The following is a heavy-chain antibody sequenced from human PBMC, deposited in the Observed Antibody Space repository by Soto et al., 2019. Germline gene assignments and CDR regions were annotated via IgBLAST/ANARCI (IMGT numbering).Heavy chain of an antibody. V-gene: IGHV4-34*01. D-gene: IGHD4-17*01. CDR1: GGSFSGYY. CDR2: INHSGST. Sequence: SETLSLTCAVYGGSFSGYYWSWIRQPPGKGLEWIGEINHSGSTNYNPSLKSRVTISVDTSKNQFSLKLSSVTAADTAVYYCARNHDYGDYFAYWGQGTLVTVSS. CDR3: ARNHDYGDYFAY. J-gene: IGHJ4*02.